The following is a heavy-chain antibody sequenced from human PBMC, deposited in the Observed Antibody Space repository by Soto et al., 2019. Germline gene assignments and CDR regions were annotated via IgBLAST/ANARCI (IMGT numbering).Heavy chain of an antibody. CDR2: ISYDGTNK. D-gene: IGHD7-27*01. Sequence: GGSLRLSGAASGFSFSISPMHWVRQAPGKGPEWVALISYDGTNKFYADSVKGRFTISRDNSKSTLYLQVDSLRPEDAAVYYCARDPKTSGGQHWAFNYFDSWGQGTLVTV. V-gene: IGHV3-30-3*01. CDR3: ARDPKTSGGQHWAFNYFDS. CDR1: GFSFSISP. J-gene: IGHJ4*02.